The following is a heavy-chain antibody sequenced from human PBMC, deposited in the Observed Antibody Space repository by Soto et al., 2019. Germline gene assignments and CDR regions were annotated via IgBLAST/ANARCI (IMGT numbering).Heavy chain of an antibody. CDR1: GFTVSSNY. V-gene: IGHV3-53*01. D-gene: IGHD5-12*01. CDR2: IYSGGST. Sequence: LRLSCAASGFTVSSNYMSWVRQAPGKGLEWVSVIYSGGSTYYADSVKGRFTISRDNSKNTLYLQMNSLRAEGTAVYYCARGYSGPYYFDYWGQGTLVTVSS. J-gene: IGHJ4*02. CDR3: ARGYSGPYYFDY.